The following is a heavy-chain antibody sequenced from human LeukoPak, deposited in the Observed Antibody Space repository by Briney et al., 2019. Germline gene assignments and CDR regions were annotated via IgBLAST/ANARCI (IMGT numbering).Heavy chain of an antibody. D-gene: IGHD4-17*01. CDR2: ISGGGGST. V-gene: IGHV3-23*01. J-gene: IGHJ4*02. CDR3: AKVDYGDYVGEYFDY. Sequence: GGSLRLSCAASGFTFSSYAMSWVRQAPGKGLEWVSAISGGGGSTYYADSVKGRFTISRDNSKNTLYLQMNSLRAEDTAVYYCAKVDYGDYVGEYFDYWGQGTLVTVSS. CDR1: GFTFSSYA.